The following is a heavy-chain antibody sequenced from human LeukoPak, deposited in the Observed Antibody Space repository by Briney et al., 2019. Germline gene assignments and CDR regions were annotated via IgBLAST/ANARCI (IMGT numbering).Heavy chain of an antibody. CDR2: IYPYSGDT. CDR1: GYTFAGYY. J-gene: IGHJ3*02. V-gene: IGHV1-2*02. Sequence: ASVKVSCKASGYTFAGYYIHWVRQAPGQGLEWMGWIYPYSGDTNYAQNFQGRVTMTRDTSISTAYMELRSLKSDDTAVYYCARDRNSGSSLDIWGQGTMLTVSS. CDR3: ARDRNSGSSLDI. D-gene: IGHD6-6*01.